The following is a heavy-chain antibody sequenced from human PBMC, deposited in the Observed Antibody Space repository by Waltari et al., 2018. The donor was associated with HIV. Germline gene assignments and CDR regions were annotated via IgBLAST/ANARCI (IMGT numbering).Heavy chain of an antibody. Sequence: QVQLVGSGGGVIQPGRSLRLSSAAAGFTLSSYGMHWVRQAPGKGLEWLAVVWYDGKNKYYADSVKVRFTVSRDNSKNTLFLQMNSLGVDDTAVYYCARTPYDTSGYCFDYWGQGTLVTVSS. CDR2: VWYDGKNK. CDR1: GFTLSSYG. J-gene: IGHJ4*02. CDR3: ARTPYDTSGYCFDY. V-gene: IGHV3-33*01. D-gene: IGHD3-22*01.